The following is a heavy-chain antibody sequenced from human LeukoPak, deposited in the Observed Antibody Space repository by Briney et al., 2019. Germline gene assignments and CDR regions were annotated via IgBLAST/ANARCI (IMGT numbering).Heavy chain of an antibody. CDR2: ISAYNDNT. CDR3: AGSYQGDLRRRVTMIRGTPHPSIDY. Sequence: GASVKVSCKTSGYTFSSHGISWVRQAPGQGLEWMGWISAYNDNTNYAQRLQGRVTMTTETSTSTAYMELRSLSSDDTAVYYCAGSYQGDLRRRVTMIRGTPHPSIDYWGQGTLVTVSS. D-gene: IGHD3-10*01. J-gene: IGHJ4*02. CDR1: GYTFSSHG. V-gene: IGHV1-18*01.